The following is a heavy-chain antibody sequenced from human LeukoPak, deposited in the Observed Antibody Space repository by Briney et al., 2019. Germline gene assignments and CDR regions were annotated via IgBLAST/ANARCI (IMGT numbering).Heavy chain of an antibody. CDR2: IKSSGEEGTE. Sequence: GGSLRLSCEASGFTFRNAWMSWVRQPPGKGLEWVARIKSSGEEGTEVHAAAVKGRFTISRDDSKNMLYLQMNSLKTEDTAVYHCVTGVRSGYYVYWGQGTLVTVSS. CDR1: GFTFRNAW. V-gene: IGHV3-15*01. CDR3: VTGVRSGYYVY. J-gene: IGHJ4*02. D-gene: IGHD3-3*01.